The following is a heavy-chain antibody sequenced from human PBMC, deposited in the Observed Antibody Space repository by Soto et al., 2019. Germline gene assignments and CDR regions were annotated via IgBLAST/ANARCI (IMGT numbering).Heavy chain of an antibody. V-gene: IGHV1-18*04. Sequence: QGKLVQSGPEVKKPGASVRVSCKASGYSFSGYDITWVRQAHGQGLEWLGWVSTSIVSTMSAENLQGRLSMTTDTSTATVYMELRGLRSDDTAVYYCARDAGAALYGEDALDIWGQGTMVTVSS. D-gene: IGHD3-10*01. CDR1: GYSFSGYD. CDR2: VSTSIVST. CDR3: ARDAGAALYGEDALDI. J-gene: IGHJ3*02.